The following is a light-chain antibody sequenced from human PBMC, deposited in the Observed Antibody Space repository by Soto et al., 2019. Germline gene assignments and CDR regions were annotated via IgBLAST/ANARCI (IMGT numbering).Light chain of an antibody. Sequence: QSVLTQPPSASGTPGQRVTISCSGSSSNIGSNTVNWYQQLPGTAPKLLIYSNNQRPSGVPDRFSGSKSGNTASLTISGLQAEDEADYYCCSYAGSYVVVFGGGTKLTVL. J-gene: IGLJ2*01. CDR2: SNN. CDR1: SSNIGSNT. CDR3: CSYAGSYVVV. V-gene: IGLV1-44*01.